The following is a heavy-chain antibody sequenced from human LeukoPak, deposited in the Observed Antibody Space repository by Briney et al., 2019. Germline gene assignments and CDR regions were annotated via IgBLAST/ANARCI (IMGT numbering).Heavy chain of an antibody. Sequence: GGSLRLSCAASGSTFSSYWMSWVRQAPGKGLEWVANIKQDGSEKYYVDSVKGRFTISRDNAKNSLYLQMNSLRAEDTAVYYCARSTSGYYDSSAHKLTNWGQGTLVTVSS. CDR1: GSTFSSYW. CDR2: IKQDGSEK. J-gene: IGHJ4*02. V-gene: IGHV3-7*01. CDR3: ARSTSGYYDSSAHKLTN. D-gene: IGHD3-22*01.